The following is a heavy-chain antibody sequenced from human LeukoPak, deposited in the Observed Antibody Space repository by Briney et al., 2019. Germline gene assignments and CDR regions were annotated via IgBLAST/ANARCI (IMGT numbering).Heavy chain of an antibody. V-gene: IGHV3-33*06. D-gene: IGHD3-10*01. CDR2: IWYDGSNK. CDR1: GFTFSSYG. J-gene: IGHJ4*02. Sequence: GRSLRLSCAASGFTFSSYGMHWVRQAPGKGLEWVAVIWYDGSNKYYADSVKGRFTISRDNSKNTLYLQMNSLRAEDTALYYCVKDRYYGSGSLTYFDYWGQGTLVTVSS. CDR3: VKDRYYGSGSLTYFDY.